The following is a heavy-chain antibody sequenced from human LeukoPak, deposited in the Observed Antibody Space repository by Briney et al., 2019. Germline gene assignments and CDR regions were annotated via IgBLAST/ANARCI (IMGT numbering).Heavy chain of an antibody. CDR3: ARDAYNYGSWYFDY. D-gene: IGHD3-10*01. J-gene: IGHJ4*02. CDR2: IYYSGST. V-gene: IGHV4-59*01. Sequence: PSETLSLTCTVSGGSISNYYWTWIRQPPGKGLEWIGYIYYSGSTNYNPYLNSRVTISVDTSKNQFSLKLSSVTAADTAVYYCARDAYNYGSWYFDYWGQGILVTVSS. CDR1: GGSISNYY.